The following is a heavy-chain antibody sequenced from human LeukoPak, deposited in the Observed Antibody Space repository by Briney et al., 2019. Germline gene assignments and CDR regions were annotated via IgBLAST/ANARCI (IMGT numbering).Heavy chain of an antibody. J-gene: IGHJ4*02. CDR2: IYYSGST. Sequence: SETLSLTCTVSGGSISSSTYYWGWIRQPPGKGLEWIGSIYYSGSTNYNPSLKSRVTISVDTSKNQFSLKLSSVTAADTAVYYCARGLTTVTTFDYWGQGTLVTVSS. CDR1: GGSISSSTYY. V-gene: IGHV4-39*07. D-gene: IGHD4-17*01. CDR3: ARGLTTVTTFDY.